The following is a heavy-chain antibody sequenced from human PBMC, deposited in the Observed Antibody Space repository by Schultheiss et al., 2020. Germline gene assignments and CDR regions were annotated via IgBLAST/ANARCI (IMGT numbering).Heavy chain of an antibody. V-gene: IGHV4-39*01. D-gene: IGHD3-10*01. J-gene: IGHJ4*02. CDR3: ARVRRPTRMVRGVIPDY. CDR2: IYYSGST. Sequence: SETLSLTCTVSGGSISSSSYYWGWIRQPPGKGLEWLVSIYYSGSTYYNPSLKSRVTISVDTSKNQFSLKLSSVTAADTAVYYCARVRRPTRMVRGVIPDYWGQGTLVTVSS. CDR1: GGSISSSSYY.